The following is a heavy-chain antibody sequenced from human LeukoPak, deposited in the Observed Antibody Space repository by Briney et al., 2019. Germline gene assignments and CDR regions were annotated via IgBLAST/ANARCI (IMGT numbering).Heavy chain of an antibody. D-gene: IGHD3-22*01. CDR2: IYYSGST. J-gene: IGHJ4*02. CDR3: AKVSDRDSSGYYWGFEY. Sequence: SQTLSLTCTVSVGSIRGYYWSWIRRPPGKGLDGSGCIYYSGSTNYNPSLKSRVTISVDTSRNQFSLKLTSVTAADTAVYYCAKVSDRDSSGYYWGFEYWGQGTLVTVSS. V-gene: IGHV4-59*08. CDR1: VGSIRGYY.